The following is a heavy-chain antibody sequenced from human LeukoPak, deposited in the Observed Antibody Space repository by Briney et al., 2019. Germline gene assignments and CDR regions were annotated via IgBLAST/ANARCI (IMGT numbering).Heavy chain of an antibody. CDR2: IYYSGST. J-gene: IGHJ4*02. Sequence: SETLSLTCTVPGGSISSYYWSWIRQPPGKGLEWIGYIYYSGSTNYNPSLKSRVTISVDTSKNQFSLKLSSVTAADTAVYYCARVRRGSGSYKFDSWGQGTLVTVSS. V-gene: IGHV4-59*01. CDR1: GGSISSYY. CDR3: ARVRRGSGSYKFDS. D-gene: IGHD3-10*01.